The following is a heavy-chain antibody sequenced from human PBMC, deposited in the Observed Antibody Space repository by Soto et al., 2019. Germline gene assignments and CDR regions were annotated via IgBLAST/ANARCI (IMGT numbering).Heavy chain of an antibody. Sequence: PSATLSLTCAVYGGSFSGYYWSWIRQPPGKGLEWIGEINHSGSTNYNPSLKSRVTISVDTSKNQFSLKLSSVTAADTAVYYCARGRFKDGMDVWGQGTTVTSP. CDR2: INHSGST. CDR3: ARGRFKDGMDV. J-gene: IGHJ6*02. D-gene: IGHD3-3*01. V-gene: IGHV4-34*01. CDR1: GGSFSGYY.